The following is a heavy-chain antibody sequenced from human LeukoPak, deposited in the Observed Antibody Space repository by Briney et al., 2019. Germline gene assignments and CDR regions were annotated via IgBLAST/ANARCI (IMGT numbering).Heavy chain of an antibody. CDR2: ISNDGNNK. Sequence: GGSLRLSCAASGFSFNSYPMHWVRRAPGKGLEWVAVISNDGNNKYYADSVKGRFTISRDNSNNTLSLQMNGLRVEDTAVYYCARPDDSESFYRANHYWGRGTLVTVS. CDR1: GFSFNSYP. V-gene: IGHV3-30*04. D-gene: IGHD3-10*01. J-gene: IGHJ4*02. CDR3: ARPDDSESFYRANHY.